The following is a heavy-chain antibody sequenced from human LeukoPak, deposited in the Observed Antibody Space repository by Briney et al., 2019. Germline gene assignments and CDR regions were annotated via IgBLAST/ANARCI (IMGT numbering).Heavy chain of an antibody. CDR2: ISSSSSYI. V-gene: IGHV3-21*01. CDR1: GFTFSSYS. CDR3: AILHVDTAMASTAGN. J-gene: IGHJ4*02. D-gene: IGHD5-18*01. Sequence: GGSLRLSCAASGFTFSSYSMNWVRQAPGKGLEWVSSISSSSSYIYYADSVKGRFTISRDNAKNSLHLQMNSLRAEDTAVYYCAILHVDTAMASTAGNWGQGTLVTVSS.